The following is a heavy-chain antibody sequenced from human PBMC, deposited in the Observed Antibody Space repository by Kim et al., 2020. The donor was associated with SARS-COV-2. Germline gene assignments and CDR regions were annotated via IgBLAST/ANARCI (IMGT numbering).Heavy chain of an antibody. Sequence: SETLSLTCTVSGGSISSYYWSWIRQPPGKGLEWIGYIYYSGSTNYNPSLKSRVTISVDTSKKQFSLKLSSVTAADTAVYYCARGHRGSRKGIAVAGWFDPWGQGTLVTVSS. V-gene: IGHV4-59*01. CDR1: GGSISSYY. D-gene: IGHD6-19*01. CDR3: ARGHRGSRKGIAVAGWFDP. CDR2: IYYSGST. J-gene: IGHJ5*02.